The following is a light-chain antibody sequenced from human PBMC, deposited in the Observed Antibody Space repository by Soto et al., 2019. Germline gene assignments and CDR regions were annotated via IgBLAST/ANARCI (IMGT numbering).Light chain of an antibody. CDR3: SSYTSRRTQV. Sequence: QSVLTQPASVSASPGQSITSSCTGTSSDVGDYDYVSWYQQHPGKAPKLMIYEVTNRPSGVSNRFSGSKSGNTASLTISGLQAEDEADYYCSSYTSRRTQVFGTGTKVTVL. J-gene: IGLJ1*01. CDR1: SSDVGDYDY. V-gene: IGLV2-14*01. CDR2: EVT.